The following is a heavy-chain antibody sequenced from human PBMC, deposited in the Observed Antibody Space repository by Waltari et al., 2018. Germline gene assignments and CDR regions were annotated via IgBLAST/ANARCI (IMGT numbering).Heavy chain of an antibody. CDR2: ISSSGSTI. J-gene: IGHJ4*02. Sequence: EVQLVESGGGLVQPGGSLRLSCAASGFTFSRYEMNWVRQAPGKGLEWVSYISSSGSTIYYADSVKGRFTISRDNAKNSLYLQMNSLRAEDTAVYYCARDDLTIFGVVPFDYWGQGTLVTVSS. D-gene: IGHD3-3*01. V-gene: IGHV3-48*03. CDR1: GFTFSRYE. CDR3: ARDDLTIFGVVPFDY.